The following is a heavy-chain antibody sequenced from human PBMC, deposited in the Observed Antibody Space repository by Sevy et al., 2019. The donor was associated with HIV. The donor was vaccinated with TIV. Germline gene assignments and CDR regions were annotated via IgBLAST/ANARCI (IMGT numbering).Heavy chain of an antibody. Sequence: GGSLRLSCAASGFTFSSYSMNWVRQAPGKGLEWVSYISSTSSTIYYADSVKGRFTISRDNAKNSLYLQMNSLRDEDTAVYYCASLYYGSGSYSKKTSSVSWGQGTLVTVSS. CDR3: ASLYYGSGSYSKKTSSVS. D-gene: IGHD3-10*01. V-gene: IGHV3-48*02. J-gene: IGHJ5*02. CDR1: GFTFSSYS. CDR2: ISSTSSTI.